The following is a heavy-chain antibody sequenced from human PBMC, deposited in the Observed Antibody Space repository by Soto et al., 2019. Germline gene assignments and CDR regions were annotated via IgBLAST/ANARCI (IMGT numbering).Heavy chain of an antibody. CDR1: GYSFTSYW. CDR3: ARHVVEMATIVI. V-gene: IGHV5-10-1*01. CDR2: IDPSDSYT. J-gene: IGHJ3*02. Sequence: PGESLKISRKGSGYSFTSYWISWVRQMPGKGLEWMGRIDPSDSYTIYSPSCQGHVPISPDKFLSTAYSECSSLKTRDTAMYYCARHVVEMATIVIWGQGTMVTVSS. D-gene: IGHD2-2*01.